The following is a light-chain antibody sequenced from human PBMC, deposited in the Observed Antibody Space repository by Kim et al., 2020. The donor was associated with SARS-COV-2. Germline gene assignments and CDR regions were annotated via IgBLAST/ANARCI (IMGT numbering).Light chain of an antibody. J-gene: IGKJ1*01. CDR3: QQYYTTPQT. Sequence: DIVLTQSPDSLPVSLGERATINYKSSQSVLNSATNKNCIAWYQQRPGQPPKLLIYWTSTRELGVPDRFSGSGSGTDFTLTVSSLQAEDVAVYYCQQYYTTPQTFGQGTKVDIK. V-gene: IGKV4-1*01. CDR1: QSVLNSATNKNC. CDR2: WTS.